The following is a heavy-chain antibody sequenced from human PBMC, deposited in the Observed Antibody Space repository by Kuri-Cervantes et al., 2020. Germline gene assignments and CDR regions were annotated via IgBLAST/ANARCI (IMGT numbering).Heavy chain of an antibody. CDR1: GLTFSDYY. CDR2: ISSSSSTT. V-gene: IGHV3-11*04. D-gene: IGHD6-13*01. J-gene: IGHJ6*02. CDR3: ARDGGSSSWYSLAGGMDV. Sequence: GGSLRLSCAASGLTFSDYYMSWIRQAPGKGLEWVSYISSSSSTTYYADSVKGRFNISRDNAKNSLYLQMNSLRAEYTAVYYCARDGGSSSWYSLAGGMDVWGQWTTVTFSS.